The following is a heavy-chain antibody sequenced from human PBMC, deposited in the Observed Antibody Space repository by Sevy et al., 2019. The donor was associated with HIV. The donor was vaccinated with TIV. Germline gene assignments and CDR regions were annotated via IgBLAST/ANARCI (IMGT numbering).Heavy chain of an antibody. CDR1: GGTFSSYG. CDR2: ITPILGTV. CDR3: ARGGGNGWYYFDY. V-gene: IGHV1-69*13. Sequence: ASAKVSCKASGGTFSSYGISWVRQAPGQGLEWMGGITPILGTVNYAQKFQGRVTITADESTKTAYMELSSLRSEDTAVYYCARGGGNGWYYFDYWGQETLVTVSS. D-gene: IGHD6-19*01. J-gene: IGHJ4*02.